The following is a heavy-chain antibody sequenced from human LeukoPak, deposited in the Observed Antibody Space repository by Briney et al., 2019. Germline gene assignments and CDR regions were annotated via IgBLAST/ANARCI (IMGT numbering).Heavy chain of an antibody. D-gene: IGHD2-2*03. V-gene: IGHV4-59*01. CDR1: DGSINSYY. Sequence: PSETLSLTCTVSDGSINSYYWSWIRQPPGKGLEWIGYIYYSGSTNYNPSLKRRIIISLNTSKNQFSLKLSSVTAADTAVYYCARLDVPNWFDPWGQGTLVTVSS. CDR2: IYYSGST. CDR3: ARLDVPNWFDP. J-gene: IGHJ5*02.